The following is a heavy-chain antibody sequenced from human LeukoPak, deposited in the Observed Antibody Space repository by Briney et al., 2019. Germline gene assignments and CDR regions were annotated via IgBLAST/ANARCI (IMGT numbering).Heavy chain of an antibody. CDR2: ISYDGSNK. V-gene: IGHV3-30-3*01. CDR1: GFTFSSYA. Sequence: PGGSLRLSCAASGFTFSSYAMHWVRQAPGKGLEWVAVISYDGSNKYYADSVKGRFTISRDNSKNTLYLQMNSLRAEDTAVYYCARGDIVLMVYAIGVDYWGQGTLVTVSS. CDR3: ARGDIVLMVYAIGVDY. D-gene: IGHD2-8*01. J-gene: IGHJ4*02.